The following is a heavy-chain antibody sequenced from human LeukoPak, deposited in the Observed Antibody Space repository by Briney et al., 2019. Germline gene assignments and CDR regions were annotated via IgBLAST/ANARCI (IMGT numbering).Heavy chain of an antibody. Sequence: GGSLRLSCAASGFTFSSYAMSWVRQAPGKGLEWVLAISGSGGSTYYADSVKGRFTISRDNSKNTLYLQMNSLRAEDTAVYYCARNPSSTSTYYYYGMDVWGQGTTVTVSS. CDR1: GFTFSSYA. CDR2: ISGSGGST. J-gene: IGHJ6*02. CDR3: ARNPSSTSTYYYYGMDV. V-gene: IGHV3-23*01. D-gene: IGHD2-2*01.